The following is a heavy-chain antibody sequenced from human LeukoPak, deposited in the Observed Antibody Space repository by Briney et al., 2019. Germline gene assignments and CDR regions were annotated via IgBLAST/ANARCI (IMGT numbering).Heavy chain of an antibody. CDR1: NGSIRSYY. CDR2: IHASGST. Sequence: TSETLSLTCTVSNGSIRSYYWSWIRQPAGKGLEWIGRIHASGSTNYNPSLKSRVTMSVDTPKNQFSLKLSSVTAADTAIYFCARGDRAVAGAWGWFDPWGQGTLVTVSS. V-gene: IGHV4-4*07. D-gene: IGHD6-19*01. J-gene: IGHJ5*02. CDR3: ARGDRAVAGAWGWFDP.